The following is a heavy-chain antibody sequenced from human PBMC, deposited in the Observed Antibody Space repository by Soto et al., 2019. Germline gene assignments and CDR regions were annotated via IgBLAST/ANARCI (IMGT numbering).Heavy chain of an antibody. CDR1: GVSISGYY. J-gene: IGHJ6*02. D-gene: IGHD3-3*01. CDR3: ERGHTIFGVVTYYYYGMDV. V-gene: IGHV4-4*07. Sequence: SATLSLTCTVSGVSISGYYMSWIRQAAGKGLEWIGRIYTSGSTNYNPSLKSRVTMSVDTSKNQFSLKLSSVTAADTAVYYCERGHTIFGVVTYYYYGMDVCGQGTTVTVSS. CDR2: IYTSGST.